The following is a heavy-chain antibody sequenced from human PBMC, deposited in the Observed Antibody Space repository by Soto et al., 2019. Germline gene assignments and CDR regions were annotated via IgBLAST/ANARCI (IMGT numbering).Heavy chain of an antibody. CDR1: GYTFTSYG. CDR2: ISAYNGNT. Sequence: ASVKVSCXASGYTFTSYGISWVRQAPGQGLEWMGWISAYNGNTNYAQKLQGRVTMTTDTSTSTAYMELRSLRSDDTAVYYCARDRGSLKGYCSGGSCYSFDYWGQGTLVTVSS. CDR3: ARDRGSLKGYCSGGSCYSFDY. J-gene: IGHJ4*02. D-gene: IGHD2-15*01. V-gene: IGHV1-18*01.